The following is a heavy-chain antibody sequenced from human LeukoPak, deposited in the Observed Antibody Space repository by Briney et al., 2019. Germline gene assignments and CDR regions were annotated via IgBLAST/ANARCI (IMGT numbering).Heavy chain of an antibody. J-gene: IGHJ6*03. CDR2: ISWNSGSI. D-gene: IGHD2-21*01. V-gene: IGHV3-9*01. CDR1: RFTFSSYG. CDR3: AKAYSSYYYYYMDV. Sequence: GGSLRLSCAASRFTFSSYGMHWVRQAPGKGLEWVSGISWNSGSIGYADSVKGRFTISRDNAKNSLYLQMNSLRAEDTALYYCAKAYSSYYYYYMDVWGKGTTVTISS.